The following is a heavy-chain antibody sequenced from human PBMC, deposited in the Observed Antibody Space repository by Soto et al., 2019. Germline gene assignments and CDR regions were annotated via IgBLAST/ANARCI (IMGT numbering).Heavy chain of an antibody. CDR1: RYTFTSYD. CDR3: ARGRITIFGVVIRGSYYYMDV. Sequence: GASVKVSCKASRYTFTSYDINWVRQATGQGLEWMGWMNPKSGNTGYVQKFQGRVTMTRNTSISTAYMELSSLRSEDTAVYYCARGRITIFGVVIRGSYYYMDVWGKGTTVTVSS. D-gene: IGHD3-3*01. CDR2: MNPKSGNT. J-gene: IGHJ6*03. V-gene: IGHV1-8*01.